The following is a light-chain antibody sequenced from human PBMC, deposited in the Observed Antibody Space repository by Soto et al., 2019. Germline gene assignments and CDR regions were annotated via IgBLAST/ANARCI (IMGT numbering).Light chain of an antibody. J-gene: IGKJ2*01. V-gene: IGKV1-33*01. CDR1: EDISDY. CDR3: QQYTSLPRT. CDR2: DAS. Sequence: DIQMTQSPSSLSASVGDRVTITCQASEDISDYLNWYQQKPGKAPKLLIYDASLLETGVPSRFSGSGSGTDFTFTIISLQPEDIATYYCQQYTSLPRTFGQGTKLAIK.